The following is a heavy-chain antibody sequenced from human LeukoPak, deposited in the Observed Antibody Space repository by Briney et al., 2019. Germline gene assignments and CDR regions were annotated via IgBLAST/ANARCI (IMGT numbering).Heavy chain of an antibody. CDR1: GFTFSSYA. CDR3: AKDHNRITMTVVVNYFDY. J-gene: IGHJ4*02. D-gene: IGHD3-22*01. CDR2: ISGSGGST. Sequence: GGSLRLSCAASGFTFSSYAMSWVRQAPGKGLEWVSAISGSGGSTYYADSVKGRFTISRDNSKNTLYLQMNSLRAEDTAVYYCAKDHNRITMTVVVNYFDYWGQGTLVTVSS. V-gene: IGHV3-23*01.